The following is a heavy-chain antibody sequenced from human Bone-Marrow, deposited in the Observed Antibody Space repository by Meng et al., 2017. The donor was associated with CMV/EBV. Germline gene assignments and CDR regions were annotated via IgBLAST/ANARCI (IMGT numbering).Heavy chain of an antibody. J-gene: IGHJ4*02. CDR2: ISSSSSYI. Sequence: GESLKISCAASGFTFSSYTMNWVRQAPGKGLEWVSSISSSSSYIYYADSVKGRFTISRDNAKNTLYLQMNSLRAEDTAVYYCAKDLSGFLVVPAAAYWGQGTRVTGSS. D-gene: IGHD2-2*01. V-gene: IGHV3-21*04. CDR1: GFTFSSYT. CDR3: AKDLSGFLVVPAAAY.